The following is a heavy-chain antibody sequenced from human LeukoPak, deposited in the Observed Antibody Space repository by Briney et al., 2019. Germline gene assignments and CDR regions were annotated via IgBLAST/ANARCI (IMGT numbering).Heavy chain of an antibody. Sequence: KSGGSLRLSCEASGFTSNTYTMAWVRQGPGKGLEWVSSIASIGDFINYADSLKGRFTISRDNAENSLFLQMASLRVEDTAVYYCVRCGYHSSGSYPYLNAFDIWGQGSMVTVSS. J-gene: IGHJ3*02. V-gene: IGHV3-21*01. D-gene: IGHD3-22*01. CDR1: GFTSNTYT. CDR2: IASIGDFI. CDR3: VRCGYHSSGSYPYLNAFDI.